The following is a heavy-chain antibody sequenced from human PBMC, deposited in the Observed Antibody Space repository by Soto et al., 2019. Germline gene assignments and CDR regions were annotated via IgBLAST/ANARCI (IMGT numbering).Heavy chain of an antibody. J-gene: IGHJ6*02. D-gene: IGHD6-13*01. V-gene: IGHV1-69*13. CDR1: GGTFSSYA. Sequence: GASVKVSCKASGGTFSSYAISWVRQAPGQGLEWMGGIIPIFGTANYAQKFQGRVTITADESTSTAYMELSSLRSEDTAVYYCNLIAAAESYYYYGMDVWGQGTTVTVSS. CDR3: NLIAAAESYYYYGMDV. CDR2: IIPIFGTA.